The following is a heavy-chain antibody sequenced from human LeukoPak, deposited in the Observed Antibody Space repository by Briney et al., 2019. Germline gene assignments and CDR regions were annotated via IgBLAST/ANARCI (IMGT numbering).Heavy chain of an antibody. CDR3: ARHLDSYGYNVGDY. V-gene: IGHV4-59*08. Sequence: SETLSLTCTVSNGSISSYYWSWPRQSPGKGLEWIGYIYYSGSTNSNPSLKSRVTISVDTSKNQFSLKLTAMTAADTAVYYCARHLDSYGYNVGDYWGQGTLVTVSS. J-gene: IGHJ4*02. CDR2: IYYSGST. D-gene: IGHD5-18*01. CDR1: NGSISSYY.